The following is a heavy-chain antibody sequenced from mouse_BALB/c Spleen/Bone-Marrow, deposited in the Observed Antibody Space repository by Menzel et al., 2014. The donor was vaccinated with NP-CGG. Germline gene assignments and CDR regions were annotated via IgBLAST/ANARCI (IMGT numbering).Heavy chain of an antibody. CDR3: SRLSYYGRFAY. CDR1: GFDFSRYW. CDR2: INPDSSTI. Sequence: VQLKESGGGLVQPGGSLKLSCAASGFDFSRYWMSWVRQAPGKGLEWIGEINPDSSTINYTPSLKDKFIISRDNAKNTLYLQMSKVRSEDTALYYCSRLSYYGRFAYWGQGTLVTVSA. D-gene: IGHD1-1*01. V-gene: IGHV4-1*02. J-gene: IGHJ3*01.